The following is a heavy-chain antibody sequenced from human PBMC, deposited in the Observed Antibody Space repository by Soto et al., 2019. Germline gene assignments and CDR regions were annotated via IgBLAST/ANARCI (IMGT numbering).Heavy chain of an antibody. V-gene: IGHV1-18*01. D-gene: IGHD3-3*01. J-gene: IGHJ6*02. CDR1: GYTFTNYG. Sequence: ASVKVSCKASGYTFTNYGLSWVRQAPGQGLEWLGWISGYNGNTKYPQKVQGRVTMTTDTSTSTAHMELRSLTSDDTAVYYCARDRALLQTFLRGRPGDYNYSGMDVWGQGTTVTVSS. CDR2: ISGYNGNT. CDR3: ARDRALLQTFLRGRPGDYNYSGMDV.